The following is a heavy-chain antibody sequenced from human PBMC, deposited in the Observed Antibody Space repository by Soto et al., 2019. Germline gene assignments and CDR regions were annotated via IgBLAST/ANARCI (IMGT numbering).Heavy chain of an antibody. Sequence: QVQLVESGGGVVQPGRSLRLSCAASGFTFSSYAMHWVRQAPGNGLEWVAVISYDGSNKYYADSVKGRFTISRDNSKNTLYLQMNSLRDEDTAVYYCARDCCISTSCYRSYWYFDLWGRGTLITVSS. CDR3: ARDCCISTSCYRSYWYFDL. V-gene: IGHV3-30-3*01. J-gene: IGHJ2*01. CDR1: GFTFSSYA. D-gene: IGHD2-2*01. CDR2: ISYDGSNK.